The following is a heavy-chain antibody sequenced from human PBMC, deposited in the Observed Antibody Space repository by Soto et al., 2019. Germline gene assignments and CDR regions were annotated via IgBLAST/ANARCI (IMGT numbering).Heavy chain of an antibody. CDR1: GGSISSGGYY. CDR2: IYYSGST. Sequence: QVQLQESGPGLVKPSQTLSLTCTVSGGSISSGGYYWSWIRQHPGKGLEWIGYIYYSGSTYYNPSLKSRVTISVDTSKNQFSLKMSSVTAADTAVYYCARAPMYYYDSDLWAFDIWGQGTMVTVSS. J-gene: IGHJ3*02. V-gene: IGHV4-31*03. CDR3: ARAPMYYYDSDLWAFDI. D-gene: IGHD3-22*01.